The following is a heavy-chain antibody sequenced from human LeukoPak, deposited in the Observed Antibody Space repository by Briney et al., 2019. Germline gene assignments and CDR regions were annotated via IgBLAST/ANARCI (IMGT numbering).Heavy chain of an antibody. CDR3: ATARDILTTISVGGFDY. V-gene: IGHV1-2*02. CDR2: INPNSGGT. CDR1: GYTFTAYY. J-gene: IGHJ4*02. D-gene: IGHD5-12*01. Sequence: ASVKVSCKASGYTFTAYYMHWVRQAPGQGLEWMGWINPNSGGTNYAQKFQDRVTMTRDTSISTAYMELSRLSSDDTAVYYCATARDILTTISVGGFDYWGQGTLVTVSS.